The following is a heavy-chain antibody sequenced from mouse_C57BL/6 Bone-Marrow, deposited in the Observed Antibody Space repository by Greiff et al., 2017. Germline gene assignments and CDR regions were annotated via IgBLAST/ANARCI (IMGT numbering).Heavy chain of an antibody. Sequence: QVQLQQPGAELVKPGASVKMSCKASGYTFTSYWMHWVKQRPGQGLEWIGMIHPNSGSTNYNEKFKSKATLTVDKSSSTAYMQLSSLTSEDSAVYYCAILLRNRGNYWGQGTTLTVSS. J-gene: IGHJ2*01. CDR3: AILLRNRGNY. V-gene: IGHV1-64*01. CDR2: IHPNSGST. CDR1: GYTFTSYW. D-gene: IGHD1-1*01.